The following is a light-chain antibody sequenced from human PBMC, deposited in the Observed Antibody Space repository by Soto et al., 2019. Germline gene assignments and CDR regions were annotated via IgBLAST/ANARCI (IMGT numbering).Light chain of an antibody. J-gene: IGLJ2*01. V-gene: IGLV2-14*01. CDR2: EVS. Sequence: QSALTQPASVSGSPGQSITISCTGTSSDVGGYNYVSWYQQHPGKAPKLMIYEVSNRPSGVSNRFSGSKSGNTASLTISGLQAEDEADYYCSSYTSSSTPCVVFGGGTKLTV. CDR1: SSDVGGYNY. CDR3: SSYTSSSTPCVV.